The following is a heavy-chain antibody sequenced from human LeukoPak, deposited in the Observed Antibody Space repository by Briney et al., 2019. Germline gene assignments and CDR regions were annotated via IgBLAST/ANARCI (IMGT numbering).Heavy chain of an antibody. CDR2: ISGSGGST. CDR1: GFTFSSYA. V-gene: IGHV3-23*01. J-gene: IGHJ6*02. CDR3: AKVSAAAPYYYGMDV. D-gene: IGHD6-13*01. Sequence: KTGGSLRLSCAASGFTFSSYAMSWVRQAPGKGLEWVSAISGSGGSTYYADSVKGRFTISRDNSKNTLYLQMNSLRAEDTAVYYCAKVSAAAPYYYGMDVWGQGTTVTVSS.